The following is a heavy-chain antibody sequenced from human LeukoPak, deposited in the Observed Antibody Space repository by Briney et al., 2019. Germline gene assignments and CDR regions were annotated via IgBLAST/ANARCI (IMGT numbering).Heavy chain of an antibody. V-gene: IGHV1-18*01. CDR1: GYSFISYG. CDR3: ARQQWLVQRAWFDP. CDR2: ISTYKGNT. J-gene: IGHJ5*02. D-gene: IGHD6-19*01. Sequence: ASVKVSCKASGYSFISYGMSWVRQAPGQGLEWMGWISTYKGNTKYAQKVQGRATMTTDTSTSTAYMELRSLRSDDTAVYYCARQQWLVQRAWFDPWGQGTLVTVSS.